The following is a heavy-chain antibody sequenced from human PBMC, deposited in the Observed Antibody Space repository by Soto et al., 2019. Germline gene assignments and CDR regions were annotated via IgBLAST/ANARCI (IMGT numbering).Heavy chain of an antibody. D-gene: IGHD3-9*01. CDR3: ARGVGSSPPRY. CDR2: VYDNGRP. CDR1: GGSISVYY. V-gene: IGHV4-59*01. Sequence: LSLTCTISGGSISVYYWSWIRQSPRQGLEWVGYVYDNGRPYYSPSLKSRVTISADTSKNQISLKLTSATAADTAVYYCARGVGSSPPRYWGRGTLVTVSS. J-gene: IGHJ4*02.